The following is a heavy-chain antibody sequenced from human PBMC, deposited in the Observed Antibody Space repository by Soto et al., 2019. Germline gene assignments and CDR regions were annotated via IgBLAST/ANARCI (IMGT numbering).Heavy chain of an antibody. Sequence: VQLQGSCPGLVKPSQTLSLTCTVSGASVNTGDYYWSYIRHPPGKGLEWLGYIFYSGDTYYTPSLKSRATISLNTSRNQFSLTLTSVTDADTAVYYCVGTGTTDDFWGQGTLVTVSS. J-gene: IGHJ1*01. V-gene: IGHV4-30-4*01. CDR1: GASVNTGDYY. CDR2: IFYSGDT. CDR3: VGTGTTDDF. D-gene: IGHD1-7*01.